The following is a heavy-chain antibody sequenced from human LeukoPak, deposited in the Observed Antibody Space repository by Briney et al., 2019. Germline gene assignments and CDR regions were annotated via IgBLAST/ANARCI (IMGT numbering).Heavy chain of an antibody. D-gene: IGHD6-13*01. V-gene: IGHV3-7*01. CDR2: IKQDGSEK. Sequence: GGSLRLSCAASGFPFSGYWMSWVRQAPGKGLELVANIKQDGSEKYYVDSVKGRFTISRDNAKNSLYLQMNGLRAEDTAVYYCARDWSGSYYLSPYYFDYWGQGTLVTVSS. CDR3: ARDWSGSYYLSPYYFDY. J-gene: IGHJ4*02. CDR1: GFPFSGYW.